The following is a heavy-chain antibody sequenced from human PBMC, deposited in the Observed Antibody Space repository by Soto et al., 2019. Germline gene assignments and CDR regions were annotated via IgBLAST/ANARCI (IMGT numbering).Heavy chain of an antibody. V-gene: IGHV3-23*01. CDR2: ISGSGGST. Sequence: EVQLLESGGGLVQPGGSLRLSCAASGFTFSSYAMSWVRQAPGKGLEWVAAISGSGGSTYYADSVKGRFTISRDNSKNTLYLQMNSLRAEDTAVYYCAKNSYYGGNSKGSNWYFDLWGRGTLVTVSS. J-gene: IGHJ2*01. D-gene: IGHD4-17*01. CDR1: GFTFSSYA. CDR3: AKNSYYGGNSKGSNWYFDL.